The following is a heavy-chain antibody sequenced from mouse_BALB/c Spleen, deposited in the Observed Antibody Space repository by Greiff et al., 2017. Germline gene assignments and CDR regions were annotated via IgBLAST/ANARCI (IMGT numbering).Heavy chain of an antibody. CDR3: ARDGKAGFDG. CDR1: GFTFSSFA. J-gene: IGHJ1*01. D-gene: IGHD2-1*01. Sequence: EVQLVESGGGLVKPGGSLKLSCAASGFTFSSFAMSWVRQSPEKRLEWVAEISSGGSYTYYPDTVTGRFTISRDNAQNTLYLEMSSLRSEDTAMYYCARDGKAGFDGWGAGTTVSGSS. V-gene: IGHV5-9-4*01. CDR2: ISSGGSYT.